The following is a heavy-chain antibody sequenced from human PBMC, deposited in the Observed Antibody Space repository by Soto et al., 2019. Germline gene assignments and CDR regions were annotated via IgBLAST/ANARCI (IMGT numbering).Heavy chain of an antibody. Sequence: GESLKISCKGSGYSFTSYWIGWVRQMPGKGLEWMGIIYPGDSDTRYSPSFQGQVTISADKSISTAYLQWSSLKASDTAMYYCARRLSGYSSGWYAGWFDPWGQGTLVTVSS. V-gene: IGHV5-51*01. CDR2: IYPGDSDT. CDR3: ARRLSGYSSGWYAGWFDP. D-gene: IGHD6-19*01. CDR1: GYSFTSYW. J-gene: IGHJ5*02.